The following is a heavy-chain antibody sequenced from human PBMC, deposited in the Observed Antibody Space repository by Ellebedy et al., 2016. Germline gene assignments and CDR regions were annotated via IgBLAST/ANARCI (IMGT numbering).Heavy chain of an antibody. J-gene: IGHJ1*01. Sequence: GESLKISCAASGFTFSSYAMSWVRQAPGKGLEWVSGISGSGGSTYYADSVKGRFTISRDNSKNTLYLLMNSLRAEDTAVYYCALGDTMVRHWGQGTLVTVSS. CDR2: ISGSGGST. CDR3: ALGDTMVRH. V-gene: IGHV3-23*01. D-gene: IGHD3-10*01. CDR1: GFTFSSYA.